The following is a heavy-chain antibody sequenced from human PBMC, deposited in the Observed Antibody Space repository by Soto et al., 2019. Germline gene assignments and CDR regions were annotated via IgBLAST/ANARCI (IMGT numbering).Heavy chain of an antibody. J-gene: IGHJ4*02. CDR3: ARVVTDPRYDTAMVTFDY. CDR1: GYTFTSYG. D-gene: IGHD5-18*01. CDR2: ISAYNGNT. V-gene: IGHV1-18*01. Sequence: QVQLVQSGAEVKKPGASVKVSCKASGYTFTSYGIIWVRQAPGQGLEWMGWISAYNGNTNYAQKLQGRVTMTTDTTTSTAYMELRSLRSDDTAVYYCARVVTDPRYDTAMVTFDYWGQGTLVTVSS.